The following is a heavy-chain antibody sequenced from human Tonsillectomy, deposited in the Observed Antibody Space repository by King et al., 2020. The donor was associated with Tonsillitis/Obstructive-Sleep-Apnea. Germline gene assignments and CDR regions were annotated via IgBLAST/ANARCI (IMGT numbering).Heavy chain of an antibody. CDR2: INHSGST. Sequence: VQLPQWGAGLLKPSETLSLTCAVYGESFSGHYWSWIRQPPGKGLEWIGEINHSGSTNYNPSLKSRVTISVDTSKNQFSLNLSSVTAADTAVYSCARRHSVTVVPFDYWGQGTLVTVSS. CDR3: ARRHSVTVVPFDY. CDR1: GESFSGHY. D-gene: IGHD1-20*01. V-gene: IGHV4-34*01. J-gene: IGHJ4*02.